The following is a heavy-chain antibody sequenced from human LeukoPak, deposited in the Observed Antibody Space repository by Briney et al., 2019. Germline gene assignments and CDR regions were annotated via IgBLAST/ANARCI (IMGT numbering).Heavy chain of an antibody. V-gene: IGHV3-66*01. D-gene: IGHD1-26*01. Sequence: PGGSLRLSCAASGFTVSSNYISWVRQSPGKGLESVSVIYNRGTTYYADYVKGRFTISRDKSKNTMYLQMNSLRAEATAVYYCAGDWASSGKYPLNGMDVWGQGTTVTVSS. CDR3: AGDWASSGKYPLNGMDV. CDR1: GFTVSSNY. J-gene: IGHJ6*02. CDR2: IYNRGTT.